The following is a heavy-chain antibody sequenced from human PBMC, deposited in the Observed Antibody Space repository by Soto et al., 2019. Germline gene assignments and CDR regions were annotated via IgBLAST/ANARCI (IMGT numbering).Heavy chain of an antibody. CDR2: IKEDGSER. Sequence: EVQLVESGGGLVQPGGSQRLSCVASGFTFTDYWMSWVRQAPGKGLEWVANIKEDGSERYYVDSLKGRFTISRDSAKNSISLQMNRLRVEDTSVYYCVREGEPYKRGCRNCGAYDYWGPGTLVTVSS. V-gene: IGHV3-7*01. D-gene: IGHD6-19*01. CDR1: GFTFTDYW. CDR3: VREGEPYKRGCRNCGAYDY. J-gene: IGHJ4*02.